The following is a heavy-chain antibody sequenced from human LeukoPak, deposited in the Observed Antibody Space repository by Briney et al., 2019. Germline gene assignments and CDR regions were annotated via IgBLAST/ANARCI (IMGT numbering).Heavy chain of an antibody. CDR2: ISAYNGNT. CDR1: GYSFSGHG. CDR3: AREWDI. J-gene: IGHJ3*02. V-gene: IGHV1-18*01. Sequence: GASVKVSRKASGYSFSGHGITWVRQAPGQGLEWMGWISAYNGNTKYAQNLQGRVTMTTDISTSTAYMELRSLRSDDTAVYYCAREWDIWGQGTMVTVSS.